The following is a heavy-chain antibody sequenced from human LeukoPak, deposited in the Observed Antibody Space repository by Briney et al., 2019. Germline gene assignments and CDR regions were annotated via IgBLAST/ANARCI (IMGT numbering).Heavy chain of an antibody. J-gene: IGHJ4*02. CDR3: ARDDSIRTWDY. Sequence: GGSLRLSCAASGFTFSSYSMNWVRQAPGKGLEWVSSISSSSSYIYYADSMKGRFTISRDNAKNSLYLQMNSLRAEDTAVYYCARDDSIRTWDYWGQGTLVTVSS. D-gene: IGHD5-12*01. CDR1: GFTFSSYS. V-gene: IGHV3-21*01. CDR2: ISSSSSYI.